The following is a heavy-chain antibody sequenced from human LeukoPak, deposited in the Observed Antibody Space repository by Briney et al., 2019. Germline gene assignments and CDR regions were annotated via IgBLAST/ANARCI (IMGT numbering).Heavy chain of an antibody. J-gene: IGHJ4*02. V-gene: IGHV3-21*01. CDR3: ARGPPDILTGYYV. Sequence: PGGSLRLSCAASGFTFSSYSMNWVRQAPGKGLEWVSSISSSSSYIYYADSVKGRFTISRDNAKNSLYLQMNSLRAEDTAVYYCARGPPDILTGYYVWGQGTLVTVSS. D-gene: IGHD3-9*01. CDR2: ISSSSSYI. CDR1: GFTFSSYS.